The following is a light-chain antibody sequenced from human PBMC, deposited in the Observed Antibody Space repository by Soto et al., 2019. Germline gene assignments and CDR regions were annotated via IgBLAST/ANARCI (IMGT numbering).Light chain of an antibody. CDR2: AAS. J-gene: IGKJ1*01. CDR1: QGISKY. Sequence: DIQMTQSPSSLSASVGDRVTITCRASQGISKYLAWYQQKPGKVPKLLIYAASTLQSGVPSRFSGSGSGTDVTLTISSLQPEEVATYYCQKYNSAPRTFGHGTKVEVK. CDR3: QKYNSAPRT. V-gene: IGKV1-27*01.